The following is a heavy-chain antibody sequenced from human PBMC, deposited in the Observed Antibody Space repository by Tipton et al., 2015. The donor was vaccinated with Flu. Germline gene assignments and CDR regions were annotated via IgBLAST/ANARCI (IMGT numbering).Heavy chain of an antibody. CDR3: ARDLGSGSPFDP. Sequence: SLRLSCAASGFTFSSYSMNWVRQAPGKGLEWVSSISSSSSYIYYADSVKGRFTISRDNAKNSLYLQMNSLRAEDTAVYYCARDLGSGSPFDPWGQGTLVTVSS. J-gene: IGHJ5*02. V-gene: IGHV3-21*01. D-gene: IGHD6-19*01. CDR2: ISSSSSYI. CDR1: GFTFSSYS.